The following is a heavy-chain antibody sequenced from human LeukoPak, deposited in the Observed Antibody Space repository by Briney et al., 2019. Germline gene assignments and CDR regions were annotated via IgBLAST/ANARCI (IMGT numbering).Heavy chain of an antibody. Sequence: SETLSLTCTVSGGSISSYYWSWIRQPAGKGLEWIGRIYTSGSTNYNPSPKSRVTMSVDTSKNQFSLKLSSVTAADTAVYYCARDQGVPADDAFDIWGQGTMVTVSS. J-gene: IGHJ3*02. V-gene: IGHV4-4*07. CDR3: ARDQGVPADDAFDI. CDR2: IYTSGST. CDR1: GGSISSYY. D-gene: IGHD2-2*01.